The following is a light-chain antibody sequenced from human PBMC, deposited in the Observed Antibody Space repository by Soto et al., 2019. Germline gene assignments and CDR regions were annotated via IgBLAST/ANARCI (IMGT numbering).Light chain of an antibody. V-gene: IGKV4-1*01. Sequence: DIVMTQSPDSLAVSLGERATINCKSSQSVLYSSNNKNYLAWYQKKAGQPPKLLIYWASTRESGVPDRFSGSGSGTDFTLTIISLQAEDVAVYYCQQYYSTPPYTFGQGTKLEIK. J-gene: IGKJ2*01. CDR3: QQYYSTPPYT. CDR2: WAS. CDR1: QSVLYSSNNKNY.